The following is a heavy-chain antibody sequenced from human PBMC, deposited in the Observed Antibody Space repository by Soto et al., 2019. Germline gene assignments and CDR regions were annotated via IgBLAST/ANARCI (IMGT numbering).Heavy chain of an antibody. CDR2: IYYSGST. J-gene: IGHJ5*02. CDR3: AGRIAAREGWFDP. Sequence: SETLSLTCTVSGGSISSSSYYWGWIRQPPGKGLEWIGSIYYSGSTYYNPSLKSRVTISVDTSKNQFSLKLSSVTAADTAVYYCAGRIAAREGWFDPWGRGTLVTVS. V-gene: IGHV4-39*01. D-gene: IGHD6-6*01. CDR1: GGSISSSSYY.